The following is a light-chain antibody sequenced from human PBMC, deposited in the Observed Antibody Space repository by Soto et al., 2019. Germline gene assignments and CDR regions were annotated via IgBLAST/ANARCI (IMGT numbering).Light chain of an antibody. CDR2: EVT. CDR3: SSFASSNTWV. J-gene: IGLJ3*02. CDR1: SSDVGAYNY. Sequence: QSALTQPPPASGSPGQSVTISCTGTSSDVGAYNYVSWYQQHAGKAPKLVIYEVTKRPSGVPDRFSGSKSANTASLTVSGLXAEDEADYYCSSFASSNTWVFGGGTKLTVL. V-gene: IGLV2-8*01.